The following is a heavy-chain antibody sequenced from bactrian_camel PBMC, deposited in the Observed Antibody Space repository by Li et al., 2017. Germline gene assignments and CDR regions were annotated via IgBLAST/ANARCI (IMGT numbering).Heavy chain of an antibody. J-gene: IGHJ6*01. V-gene: IGHV3S6*01. Sequence: HVQLVESGGGSEQAGGSLRLSCAASGDRFVNYCMAWFRQAPGQAREGVAITSPGGTQAAYGDSVKGRFTISHVDAKRTLILQMSDMKPEDSAMYYCAQDVLERTCSPTADFHIWGQGTQVTVS. CDR2: TSPGGTQA. CDR1: GDRFVNYC. CDR3: AQDVLERTCSPTADFHI. D-gene: IGHD8*01.